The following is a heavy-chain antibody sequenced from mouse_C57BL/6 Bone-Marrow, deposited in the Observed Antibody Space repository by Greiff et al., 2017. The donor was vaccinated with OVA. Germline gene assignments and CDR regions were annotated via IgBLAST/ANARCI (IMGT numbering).Heavy chain of an antibody. Sequence: VQLKESGPGLAKPSQTLSLTCSVTGYSITSDYWNWIRKFPGNKLEYMGYISYSGSTYYNPSLKSRISITRDTSKNQYYLQLNSVTTEDTATYYCARSPSIYYYGSSYRWYFDVWGTGTTVTVSS. CDR2: ISYSGST. V-gene: IGHV3-8*01. D-gene: IGHD1-1*01. J-gene: IGHJ1*03. CDR1: GYSITSDY. CDR3: ARSPSIYYYGSSYRWYFDV.